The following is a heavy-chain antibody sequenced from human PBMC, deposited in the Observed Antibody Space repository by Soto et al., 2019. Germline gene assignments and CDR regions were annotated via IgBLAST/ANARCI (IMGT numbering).Heavy chain of an antibody. Sequence: SETLSLTCTVSGGSISSYYWSWIRQPPGKGLEWIGYIYYSGSTNYNPSLKSRVTISVDTSKNQFSLKLSSVTAADTAVYYCARHTLATIFDPWGQGTLVTVSS. CDR3: ARHTLATIFDP. J-gene: IGHJ5*02. V-gene: IGHV4-59*08. CDR1: GGSISSYY. D-gene: IGHD5-12*01. CDR2: IYYSGST.